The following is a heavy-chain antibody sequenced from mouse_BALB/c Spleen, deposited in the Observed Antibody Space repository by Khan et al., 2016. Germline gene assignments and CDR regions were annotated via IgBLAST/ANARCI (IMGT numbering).Heavy chain of an antibody. CDR3: ASLSWYGTYVGGAMDY. CDR2: INTYTGEP. V-gene: IGHV9-3-1*01. J-gene: IGHJ4*01. D-gene: IGHD2-10*02. Sequence: QIQLVQSGPELKKPGETVKISCKASGYTFTNYGMNWVKQAPGKGLKWMGWINTYTGEPTYADDFKGRFAFSLETSASTAYLQINNLKNEDTATXSWASLSWYGTYVGGAMDYWGQGTSVTVSS. CDR1: GYTFTNYG.